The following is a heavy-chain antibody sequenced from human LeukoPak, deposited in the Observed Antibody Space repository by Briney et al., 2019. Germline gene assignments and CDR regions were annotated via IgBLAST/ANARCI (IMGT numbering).Heavy chain of an antibody. CDR2: IYYSGST. D-gene: IGHD2-2*01. Sequence: SETLSLTCTVSGGSISSYYWSWIRQPPGKGLEWIGYIYYSGSTNYNPSLKSRVTISVATSKNQFSLKLSSVTAADTAVYYCARGIVVVPAAIDWFDPWGQGTLVTVSS. CDR1: GGSISSYY. CDR3: ARGIVVVPAAIDWFDP. V-gene: IGHV4-59*08. J-gene: IGHJ5*02.